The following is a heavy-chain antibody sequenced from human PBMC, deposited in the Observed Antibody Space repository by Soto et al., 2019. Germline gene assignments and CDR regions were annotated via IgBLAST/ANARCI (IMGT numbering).Heavy chain of an antibody. CDR3: ARERGGYGLFDS. Sequence: SETLSLTCTVSGGSISNAAYSWSWTRQPPGKGLEWIGYIYPSGMPFYNPSLRSRVTISIDRSNDQFSLNLKSVTAADTAVYYCARERGGYGLFDSWGQGTLVTVSS. CDR2: IYPSGMP. CDR1: GGSISNAAYS. D-gene: IGHD5-18*01. V-gene: IGHV4-30-2*01. J-gene: IGHJ4*02.